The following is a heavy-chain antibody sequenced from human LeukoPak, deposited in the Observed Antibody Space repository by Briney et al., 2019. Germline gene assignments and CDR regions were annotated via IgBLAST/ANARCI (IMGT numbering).Heavy chain of an antibody. V-gene: IGHV3-48*02. CDR1: GFTFSSHA. D-gene: IGHD6-13*01. CDR3: ARVGRAAVGIDY. Sequence: GGSLRLSCAASGFTFSSHAMSWVRRAPGKGLGWVSYISSSSSTIYYADSVKGRFTISRDNAKNSLYLQMNSLRDEDTAVYYCARVGRAAVGIDYWGQGTLVTVSS. J-gene: IGHJ4*02. CDR2: ISSSSSTI.